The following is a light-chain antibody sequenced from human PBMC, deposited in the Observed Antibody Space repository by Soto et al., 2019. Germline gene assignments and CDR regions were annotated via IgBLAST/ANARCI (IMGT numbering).Light chain of an antibody. Sequence: QSALTQPTPASGTPGQRVTISCPGRSFNIGTYNANWYRQLPGTAPKLLIHNNNERPSGVPDRFSGSKSGTSASLAISGLQSEDEADYYCAAWDDSLNTYVFGIGTKVTVL. V-gene: IGLV1-44*01. J-gene: IGLJ1*01. CDR1: SFNIGTYN. CDR2: NNN. CDR3: AAWDDSLNTYV.